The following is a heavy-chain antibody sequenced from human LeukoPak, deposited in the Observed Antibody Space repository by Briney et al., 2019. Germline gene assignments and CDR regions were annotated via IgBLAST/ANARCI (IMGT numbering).Heavy chain of an antibody. CDR1: GYSISSGYY. V-gene: IGHV4-38-2*02. CDR3: AGVGSVTKGGDY. CDR2: IYHSGST. D-gene: IGHD4-11*01. J-gene: IGHJ4*02. Sequence: SETLSLTCTVSGYSISSGYYWGWIRQPPGKGLEWIGSIYHSGSTYYNPSLESRVTISVDTSKNQFSLKLSSGTAADTAVYYCAGVGSVTKGGDYWGQGTLVTVSS.